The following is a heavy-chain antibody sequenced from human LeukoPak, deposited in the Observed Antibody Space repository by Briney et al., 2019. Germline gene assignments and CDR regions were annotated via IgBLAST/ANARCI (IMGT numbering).Heavy chain of an antibody. CDR3: AKAPAGTIFYYYYGMDV. D-gene: IGHD1-7*01. CDR1: GFTFSSYA. CDR2: ISGSGGST. V-gene: IGHV3-23*01. Sequence: PGESLKISCAASGFTFSSYAMSWVRQAPGKGLEWVSAISGSGGSTYYADSVKGRFTISRDNSKNTLYLQMNSLRAEDTAVYYCAKAPAGTIFYYYYGMDVWGQGTTVTVSS. J-gene: IGHJ6*02.